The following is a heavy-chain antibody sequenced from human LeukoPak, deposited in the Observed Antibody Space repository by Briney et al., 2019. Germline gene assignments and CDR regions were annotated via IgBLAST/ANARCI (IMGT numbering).Heavy chain of an antibody. Sequence: ASAKVSCKASGYTFTSYGISWVRQAPGQGLEWMGWISAYNGNTNYAQKLQGRVTMTTDTSTSTAYMELRSLRSDDTAVYYCARAPITMIVVVPYDYWGQGTLVTVSS. CDR2: ISAYNGNT. D-gene: IGHD3-22*01. V-gene: IGHV1-18*01. CDR1: GYTFTSYG. J-gene: IGHJ4*02. CDR3: ARAPITMIVVVPYDY.